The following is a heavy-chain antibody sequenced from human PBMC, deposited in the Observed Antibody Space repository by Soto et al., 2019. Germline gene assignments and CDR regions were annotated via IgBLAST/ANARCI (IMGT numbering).Heavy chain of an antibody. Sequence: GGSLRLSCAASGFTFSSYAMHWVRQAPGKGLEYVSAISSNGGSTYYANSVKGRFTISRDNSKNTLYLQMGSLRAEDMAVYYCARDKDSSSWYAFDIGGQGTMVTVSS. V-gene: IGHV3-64*01. CDR1: GFTFSSYA. D-gene: IGHD6-13*01. CDR3: ARDKDSSSWYAFDI. J-gene: IGHJ3*02. CDR2: ISSNGGST.